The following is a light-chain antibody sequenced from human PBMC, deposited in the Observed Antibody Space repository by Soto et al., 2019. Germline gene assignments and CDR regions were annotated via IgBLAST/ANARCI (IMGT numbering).Light chain of an antibody. J-gene: IGKJ4*01. Sequence: DIQMTQSPSTLSASVGDRVTITCRASQSISSWLAWYQHKPGKAPNLLIYKASSLESGVPSRFSGSGSGTDFTLTVSSLQTDDFATYYCQQYDSYPLTFGGGTQVEIK. CDR2: KAS. CDR3: QQYDSYPLT. V-gene: IGKV1-5*03. CDR1: QSISSW.